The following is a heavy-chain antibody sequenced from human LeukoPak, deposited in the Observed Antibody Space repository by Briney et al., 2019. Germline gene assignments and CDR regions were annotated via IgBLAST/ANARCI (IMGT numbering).Heavy chain of an antibody. V-gene: IGHV3-23*01. CDR3: AKADYDFWSGKGGY. Sequence: PGGSLRLSCAASGFTFSSYAMSWVRQAPGKGLEWVSAISGSGGSTYYADSVKDRFTISRDNSKNTLYLQMNSLRAEETAVYYCAKADYDFWSGKGGYWGQGTLVTVSS. D-gene: IGHD3-3*01. J-gene: IGHJ4*02. CDR2: ISGSGGST. CDR1: GFTFSSYA.